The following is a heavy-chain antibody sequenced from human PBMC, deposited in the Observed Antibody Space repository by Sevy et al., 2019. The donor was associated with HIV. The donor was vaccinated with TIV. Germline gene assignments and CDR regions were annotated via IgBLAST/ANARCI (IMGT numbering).Heavy chain of an antibody. V-gene: IGHV3-49*04. Sequence: GGSLRLSCTASGFTFGDYCMSWVRQAPGKGLEWVTFLKSKGYGGTVDHAASGQGRFTISRDDSKSIAYLQMNDLNTGDTGVYYCTRLKGAQSIFDYWGQGALVTVSS. CDR1: GFTFGDYC. CDR3: TRLKGAQSIFDY. J-gene: IGHJ4*02. CDR2: LKSKGYGGTV.